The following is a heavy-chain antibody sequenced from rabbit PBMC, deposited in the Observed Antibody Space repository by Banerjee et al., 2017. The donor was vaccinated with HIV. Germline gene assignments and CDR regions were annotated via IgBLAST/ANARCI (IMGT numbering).Heavy chain of an antibody. J-gene: IGHJ4*01. V-gene: IGHV1S45*01. Sequence: QEQLEESGGDLVKPEGSLTLTCTASGFSFSGSYWIYWVRQAPGKGLEWIGCIATGDGSTYYASWVNGRFSISRENTQNTVSLQMNSLTAADTATYFCVRAHAGYGYAWVSFNLWGQGTLVTVS. CDR1: GFSFSGSYW. CDR3: VRAHAGYGYAWVSFNL. CDR2: IATGDGST. D-gene: IGHD6-1*01.